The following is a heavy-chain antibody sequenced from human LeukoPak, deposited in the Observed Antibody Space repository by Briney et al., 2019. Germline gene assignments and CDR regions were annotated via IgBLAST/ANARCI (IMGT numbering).Heavy chain of an antibody. Sequence: PSETLSLTCTVSGGSVSSGSYYWSWIRQPPGKGLEWIGYIYYSGSTNYNPSLKSRVTISVDTSKNQFSLKLSSVTAADTAVYYCARDGGDRGLPFDYWGQGTLVTVSS. CDR1: GGSVSSGSYY. V-gene: IGHV4-61*01. CDR3: ARDGGDRGLPFDY. D-gene: IGHD2-21*02. CDR2: IYYSGST. J-gene: IGHJ4*02.